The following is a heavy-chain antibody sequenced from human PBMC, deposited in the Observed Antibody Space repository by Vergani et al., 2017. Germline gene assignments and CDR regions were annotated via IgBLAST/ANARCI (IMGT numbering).Heavy chain of an antibody. CDR3: ARAEYYDFWSGYYRGWYFDY. CDR2: IYYSGST. V-gene: IGHV4-31*03. J-gene: IGHJ4*02. Sequence: QVQLQESGPGLVKPSQTLSLTCTVSGGYISSGGYYWSWIRQHPGKGLEWIGYIYYSGSTYYNPSLKSRVTISVATSKDQFSLKLRSVTAAEPAVYYCARAEYYDFWSGYYRGWYFDYWGQGTLVTVSS. CDR1: GGYISSGGYY. D-gene: IGHD3-3*01.